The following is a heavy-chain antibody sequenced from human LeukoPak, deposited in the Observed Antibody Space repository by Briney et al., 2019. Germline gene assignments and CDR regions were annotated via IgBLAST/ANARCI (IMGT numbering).Heavy chain of an antibody. Sequence: GASVKVSCKASGYTFTSYDINWVRQATGQGLEWMGWMNPNSGNTGYAQKFQGRVTMTRNTSISTAYMELSSLRSEDTAVYYCARARGIVVVPAATYGMDVWGQGTLVTVSS. J-gene: IGHJ6*02. CDR2: MNPNSGNT. CDR1: GYTFTSYD. D-gene: IGHD2-2*01. V-gene: IGHV1-8*01. CDR3: ARARGIVVVPAATYGMDV.